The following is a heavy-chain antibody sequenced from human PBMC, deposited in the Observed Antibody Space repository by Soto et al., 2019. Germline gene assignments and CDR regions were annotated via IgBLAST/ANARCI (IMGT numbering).Heavy chain of an antibody. D-gene: IGHD3-10*01. V-gene: IGHV1-18*01. Sequence: GASVKVSCKASGYTFTSYGISWVRQAPGQGLEWMGWISAYNGKTIYAQKFQGRVTMTKDTSTNTAYMELSSLRSEDTAVYYCATDLVVRGVGYGMDVWGQGTTVTVSS. J-gene: IGHJ6*02. CDR1: GYTFTSYG. CDR2: ISAYNGKT. CDR3: ATDLVVRGVGYGMDV.